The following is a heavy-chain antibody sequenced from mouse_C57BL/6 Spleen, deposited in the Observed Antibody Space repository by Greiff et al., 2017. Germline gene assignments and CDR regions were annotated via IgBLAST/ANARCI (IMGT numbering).Heavy chain of an antibody. J-gene: IGHJ1*03. CDR1: GYTFTDYN. Sequence: VQLQQSGPELVKPGASVKIPCKASGYTFTDYNMDWVKQSHGKSLEWIGDINPNNGGTIYNQKFKGKATLTVDKSSSTAYMELRSLTSEDTAVYYCARSADYYGSRYWYFDVWGTGTTVTVSS. V-gene: IGHV1-18*01. CDR2: INPNNGGT. D-gene: IGHD1-1*01. CDR3: ARSADYYGSRYWYFDV.